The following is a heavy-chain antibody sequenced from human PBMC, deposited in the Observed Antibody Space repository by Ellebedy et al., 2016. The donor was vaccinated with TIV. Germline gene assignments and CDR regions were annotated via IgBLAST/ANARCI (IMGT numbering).Heavy chain of an antibody. V-gene: IGHV3-49*03. Sequence: GESLKISXTASGFTFSDYAMIWFRQAPGQGLEWVGFIRSKTHGEATEFAASVKGRFTISRDDSKSIAYLQMNSLKTDDTAVYFCTPKGTGSNYLANWGQGTLVTVSS. CDR2: IRSKTHGEAT. CDR1: GFTFSDYA. D-gene: IGHD1-26*01. J-gene: IGHJ4*02. CDR3: TPKGTGSNYLAN.